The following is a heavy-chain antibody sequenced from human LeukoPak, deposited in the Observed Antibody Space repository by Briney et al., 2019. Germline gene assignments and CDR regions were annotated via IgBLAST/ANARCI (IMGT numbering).Heavy chain of an antibody. Sequence: ASVKVSCKVSGYTLTELSMRWVRQAPGKGLEWMGGFDPVDGETIYAQKFQGRVTMTEDTSTDTAYMELSSLRSEDTAVYYCATYDSSGYYRSRVFDYWGQGTLVTVSS. J-gene: IGHJ4*02. V-gene: IGHV1-24*01. CDR1: GYTLTELS. CDR3: ATYDSSGYYRSRVFDY. CDR2: FDPVDGET. D-gene: IGHD3-22*01.